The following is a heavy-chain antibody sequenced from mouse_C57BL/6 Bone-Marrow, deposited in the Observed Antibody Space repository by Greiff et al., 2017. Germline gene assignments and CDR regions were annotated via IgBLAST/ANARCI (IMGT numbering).Heavy chain of an antibody. J-gene: IGHJ4*01. D-gene: IGHD2-10*02. Sequence: VQLQQPGAELVKPGASVKLSCKASGYTFTSYWMHWVKQRPGQGLEWIGRIHPSDSGPNYNQKFKGKATLTVDKSSSTAYMQLSSLTSEDSAVYYCATTCAYGVNAMDYWGQGTSVTVSS. V-gene: IGHV1-74*01. CDR2: IHPSDSGP. CDR3: ATTCAYGVNAMDY. CDR1: GYTFTSYW.